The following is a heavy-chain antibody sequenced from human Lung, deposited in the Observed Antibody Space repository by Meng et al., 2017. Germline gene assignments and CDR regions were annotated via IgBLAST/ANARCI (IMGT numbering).Heavy chain of an antibody. V-gene: IGHV3-21*01. CDR1: GFTFRSYS. Sequence: EVQLVESGGGLVKPGGSLRLACAASGFTFRSYSMKWVRQAPGKGLEWVSSISSSSSYIYYADSVTGRFTISRDNAKNSLYLQMNSLRAEDTAVYYCARDPRVLLWFGESGWFDPWGQGTLVTVSS. CDR2: ISSSSSYI. CDR3: ARDPRVLLWFGESGWFDP. D-gene: IGHD3-10*01. J-gene: IGHJ5*02.